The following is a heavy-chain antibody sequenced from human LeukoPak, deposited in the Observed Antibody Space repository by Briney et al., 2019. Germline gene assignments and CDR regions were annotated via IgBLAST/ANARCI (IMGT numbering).Heavy chain of an antibody. J-gene: IGHJ4*02. CDR2: ISYDGSNK. V-gene: IGHV3-30*04. CDR3: ARDSSSWHKVDY. Sequence: PGGSLRLSCAASGFTFRSYAMHWVRQAPGKGLEWVAVISYDGSNKYYADSVKGRFTISRDNSKNTLYLQMNSLRAEDTAVYYCARDSSSWHKVDYWGQGTLVTVSS. D-gene: IGHD6-13*01. CDR1: GFTFRSYA.